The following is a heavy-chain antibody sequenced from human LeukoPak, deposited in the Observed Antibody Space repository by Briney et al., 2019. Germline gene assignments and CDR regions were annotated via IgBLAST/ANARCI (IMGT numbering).Heavy chain of an antibody. D-gene: IGHD3-3*01. CDR3: ARDLNDFWSGKDAFDI. J-gene: IGHJ3*02. Sequence: GGSLRLSYAASGFTFNNYWMNWVRQAPGKGLEWVANIKQDGSEKYYVDSVKGRFTISRDNAKNSLYLQMNSLRAEDTAVYYCARDLNDFWSGKDAFDIWGQGTMVTVSS. V-gene: IGHV3-7*01. CDR2: IKQDGSEK. CDR1: GFTFNNYW.